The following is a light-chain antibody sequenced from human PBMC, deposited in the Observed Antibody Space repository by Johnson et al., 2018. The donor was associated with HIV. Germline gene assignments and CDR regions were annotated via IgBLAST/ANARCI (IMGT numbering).Light chain of an antibody. CDR2: ENN. Sequence: QLVLTQPPSVSAAPGQKVTISCSGSSSNIGNNYVSWYQQLPGTAPKLLIYENNKRPSGIPDRFSGSKSGTSATLAITGLHTGDEADYYCGTWDTSLSAGGLFGSGTRVTVL. J-gene: IGLJ1*01. CDR1: SSNIGNNY. V-gene: IGLV1-51*02. CDR3: GTWDTSLSAGGL.